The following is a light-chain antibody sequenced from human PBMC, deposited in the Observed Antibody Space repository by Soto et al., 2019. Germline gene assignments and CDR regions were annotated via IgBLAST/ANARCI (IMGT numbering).Light chain of an antibody. V-gene: IGKV1-39*01. CDR1: QSISTY. CDR3: QRSYSTPRS. J-gene: IGKJ2*01. CDR2: AAS. Sequence: DIQMTQSPSSLSASVGDRVTITCRASQSISTYLNWYQQKVGKAPKLLIYAASSLRSGVRSRFSGSGSGTDFTLTISSLQPEEFACYYCQRSYSTPRSFGRGTKLENK.